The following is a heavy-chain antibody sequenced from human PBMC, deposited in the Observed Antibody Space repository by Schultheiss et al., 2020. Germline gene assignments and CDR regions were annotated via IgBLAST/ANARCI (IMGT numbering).Heavy chain of an antibody. J-gene: IGHJ6*02. D-gene: IGHD2-21*02. CDR1: GFTFSNYA. Sequence: GGSLRLSCAASGFTFSNYAMSWVRQAPGKGLEWVSSISGSGDSTYYADSVKGRFTISRDNSKNTLYLQMNSLRAEDTAVYYCAKVVTNYYYYGMDVWGQGTTVTVSS. CDR2: ISGSGDST. CDR3: AKVVTNYYYYGMDV. V-gene: IGHV3-23*01.